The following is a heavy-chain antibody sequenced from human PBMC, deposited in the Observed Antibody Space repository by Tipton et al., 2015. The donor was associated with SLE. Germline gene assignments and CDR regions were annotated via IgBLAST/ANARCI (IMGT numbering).Heavy chain of an antibody. CDR3: ATRPIESLSSHFDY. J-gene: IGHJ4*02. D-gene: IGHD2/OR15-2a*01. CDR2: IYPGDSDT. V-gene: IGHV5-51*03. CDR1: GYTFTSYW. Sequence: QLVQSGAEVKKPGESLKISCKGSGYTFTSYWIAWVRQMPGKGLEWMGIIYPGDSDTRCSPSFQGQVTISADKSISTAYLQWSSLKASDTAIYYCATRPIESLSSHFDYWGQGTLVTVSS.